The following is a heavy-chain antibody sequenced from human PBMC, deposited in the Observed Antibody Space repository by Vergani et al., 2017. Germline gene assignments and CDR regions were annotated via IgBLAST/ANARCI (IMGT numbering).Heavy chain of an antibody. CDR1: GFTFDDYT. D-gene: IGHD1-26*01. Sequence: EVQLVESGGVVVQPGGSLRLSCAASGFTFDDYTMHWVRQAPGKGLEWVSLISWDGGSTYYADSVKGRFTISRDNSKNTLYLQMNSLRAEDTAVYYCARIGGSYFFFDYWGQGTLVTVSS. V-gene: IGHV3-43*01. CDR2: ISWDGGST. CDR3: ARIGGSYFFFDY. J-gene: IGHJ4*02.